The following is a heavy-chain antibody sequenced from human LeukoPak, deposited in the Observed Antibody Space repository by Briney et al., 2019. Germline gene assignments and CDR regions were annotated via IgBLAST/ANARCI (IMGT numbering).Heavy chain of an antibody. V-gene: IGHV3-74*01. CDR2: INTDGTVT. CDR3: ATKQWLAPPPDS. J-gene: IGHJ4*02. CDR1: GFTFSKYW. D-gene: IGHD6-19*01. Sequence: GGSLRRSCAASGFTFSKYWRLWVRQAPGEGLESVSRINTDGTVTTYADSVKGRFTVSRDNADNTMFLQMNSVRDEDTAVYYCATKQWLAPPPDSWGQGTPVTVSS.